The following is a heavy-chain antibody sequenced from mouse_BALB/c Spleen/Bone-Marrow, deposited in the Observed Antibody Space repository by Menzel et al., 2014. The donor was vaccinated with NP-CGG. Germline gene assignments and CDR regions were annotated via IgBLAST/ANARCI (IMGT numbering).Heavy chain of an antibody. V-gene: IGHV14-3*02. Sequence: VQPQQSGAELVKPGASVRLSCTASGFNIKDIYIHWMKQRPEQGLEWIGRIDPANGYTKFDPKFQDKATITADTSSNTANLQLGSLTSEDTAVYYCASSGTGGYFDCWGQGTTLTVSS. CDR2: IDPANGYT. D-gene: IGHD3-3*01. CDR1: GFNIKDIY. J-gene: IGHJ2*01. CDR3: ASSGTGGYFDC.